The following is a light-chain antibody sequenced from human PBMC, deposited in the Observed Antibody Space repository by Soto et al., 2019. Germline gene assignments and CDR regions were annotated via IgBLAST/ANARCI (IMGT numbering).Light chain of an antibody. V-gene: IGLV7-43*01. J-gene: IGLJ1*01. CDR3: LLYYGGAHV. Sequence: QTVVTQEPSLTVSPGGTVTLTCASSTGAVTSGYYPNWFQQKPGQAPRALIYCTSNKHSWTPARFSGSLLGGKAALTLSGVQPEDEAEYYCLLYYGGAHVFGTGTKLTVL. CDR2: CTS. CDR1: TGAVTSGYY.